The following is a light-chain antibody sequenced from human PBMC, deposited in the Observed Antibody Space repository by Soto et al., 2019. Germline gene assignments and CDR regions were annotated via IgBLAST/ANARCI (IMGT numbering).Light chain of an antibody. CDR1: QSISAW. CDR3: HQYNSYSPT. Sequence: DIQMTQSPSTLSASVVDRVTITCLASQSISAWLAWYQQKPGKAPKLPIYDASGLESGVPSRFSGSGSGTEFTLTISSLQPDDFATYYCHQYNSYSPTFGQGTKVDNK. J-gene: IGKJ1*01. CDR2: DAS. V-gene: IGKV1-5*01.